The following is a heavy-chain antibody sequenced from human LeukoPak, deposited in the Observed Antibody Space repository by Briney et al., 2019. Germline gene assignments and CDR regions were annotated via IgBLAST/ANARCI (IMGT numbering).Heavy chain of an antibody. V-gene: IGHV3-23*01. CDR3: AKDGPSGSYFFQH. CDR1: GFTFSSYA. Sequence: GGSLRLSCAASGFTFSSYAMSWVRQAPGKGLEWVSAISGSGGSTYYADSVKGRFSISRDNYKNTLYLQMNSLRAEDTAVYYCAKDGPSGSYFFQHWGQGTLVTVSS. D-gene: IGHD1-26*01. CDR2: ISGSGGST. J-gene: IGHJ1*01.